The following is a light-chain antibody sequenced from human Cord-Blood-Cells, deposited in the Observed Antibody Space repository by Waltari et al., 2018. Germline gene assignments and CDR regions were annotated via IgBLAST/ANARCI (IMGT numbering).Light chain of an antibody. V-gene: IGLV1-44*01. J-gene: IGLJ2*01. CDR1: SSNIGSNT. Sequence: QPLLTQPPSASGTPGPRVTIPCSGSSSNIGSNTVNWYQQPPGTAPKLLIYSNNQRPSGVPDRFSGSKSGTSASLAISGLQSEDEADYYCAAWDDSLNGVVFGGGTKLTVL. CDR3: AAWDDSLNGVV. CDR2: SNN.